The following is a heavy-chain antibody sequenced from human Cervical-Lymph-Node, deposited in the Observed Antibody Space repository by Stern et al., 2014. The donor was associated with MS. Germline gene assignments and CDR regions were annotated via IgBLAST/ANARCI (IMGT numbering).Heavy chain of an antibody. Sequence: VQLVESGGGVVQPGRSLRLSCAASGFTFSSYGMHWVRQAPGKGLEWVAVIWHDGSNKYYADSVKGRFTISRDNSKNTLYLQMNSLRAEDTAVYYCARDRWYYDSSGILDYWGQGTLVTVSS. J-gene: IGHJ4*02. V-gene: IGHV3-33*01. CDR1: GFTFSSYG. CDR3: ARDRWYYDSSGILDY. D-gene: IGHD3-22*01. CDR2: IWHDGSNK.